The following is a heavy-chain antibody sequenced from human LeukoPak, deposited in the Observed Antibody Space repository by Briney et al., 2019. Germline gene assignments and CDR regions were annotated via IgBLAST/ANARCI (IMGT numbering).Heavy chain of an antibody. V-gene: IGHV4-34*01. CDR3: ARRWLHRKGFDY. D-gene: IGHD5-24*01. CDR2: INHSGST. CDR1: GGSFSGYY. J-gene: IGHJ4*02. Sequence: SETLSLTCAVYGGSFSGYYWSWIRQPPGKGLEWIGEINHSGSTNYNPSLKSRVTISVDTSRNQFSLKLCSVTAADTAVYYCARRWLHRKGFDYWGQGTLVTVSS.